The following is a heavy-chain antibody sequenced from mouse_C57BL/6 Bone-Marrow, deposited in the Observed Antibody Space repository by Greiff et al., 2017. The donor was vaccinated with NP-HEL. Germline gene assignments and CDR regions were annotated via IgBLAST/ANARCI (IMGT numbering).Heavy chain of an antibody. CDR3: ARGRYYGSSAWFAY. CDR2: IYPGDGDT. J-gene: IGHJ3*01. V-gene: IGHV1-82*01. CDR1: GYAFSSSW. Sequence: LVESGPELVKPGASVKISCKASGYAFSSSWMNWVKQRPGKGLEWIGRIYPGDGDTNYNGKFKGKATLTADKSSSTAYMQLSSLTSEDSAVYFCARGRYYGSSAWFAYWGQGTLVTVSA. D-gene: IGHD1-1*01.